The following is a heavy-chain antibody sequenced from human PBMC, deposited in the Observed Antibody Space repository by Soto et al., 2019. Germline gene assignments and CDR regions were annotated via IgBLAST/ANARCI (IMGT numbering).Heavy chain of an antibody. V-gene: IGHV1-69*12. Sequence: QVQLEQSGAAVKKPGSSVKVSCKASGGTFRTAAVSWVRQAPGQGLEWMGGIMPVFRTPDYAQKFHGRATITADESTSTAYMELSGLRSDDTAVYYCARDNDRPQLGGNYYYILDVWGQGTTITVSS. CDR3: ARDNDRPQLGGNYYYILDV. J-gene: IGHJ6*02. CDR1: GGTFRTAA. CDR2: IMPVFRTP. D-gene: IGHD2-8*01.